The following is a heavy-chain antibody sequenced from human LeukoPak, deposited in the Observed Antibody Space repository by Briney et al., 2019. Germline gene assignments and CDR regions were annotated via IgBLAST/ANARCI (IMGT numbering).Heavy chain of an antibody. D-gene: IGHD2-21*02. V-gene: IGHV4-34*01. CDR1: GGSFSGYY. CDR2: INHSGST. J-gene: IGHJ4*02. CDR3: ARRNVVTAMMRY. Sequence: PSETLSLTCAVYGGSFSGYYWSWIRQPPGKGLEWIGEINHSGSTTYNPSLKSRVTISVDTSKNQFSLKLSSVTAADTAVYYCARRNVVTAMMRYWGQGTLVTVSS.